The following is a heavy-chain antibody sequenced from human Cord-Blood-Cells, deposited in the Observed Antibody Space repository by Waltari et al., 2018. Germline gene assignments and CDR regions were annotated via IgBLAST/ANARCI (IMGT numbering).Heavy chain of an antibody. D-gene: IGHD5-12*01. CDR2: INAGNGNT. CDR3: ARGPSRRKDGYNYAFDI. Sequence: QVQLVQSGAEVKKPGASVKVSCKASGYTFTSYAMHWVRQAPGQRLEWMGWINAGNGNTKDSQKFQGRVTITRDTSASTAYMELSSLRSEDTAVYYCARGPSRRKDGYNYAFDIWGQGTMVTVSS. J-gene: IGHJ3*02. CDR1: GYTFTSYA. V-gene: IGHV1-3*01.